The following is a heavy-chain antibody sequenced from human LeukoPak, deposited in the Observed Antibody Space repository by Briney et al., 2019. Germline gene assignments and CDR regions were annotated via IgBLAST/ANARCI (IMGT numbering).Heavy chain of an antibody. Sequence: GESLKISCQGSGYSFTSYWIGWVRQIPGKGLEWMGFIYPGDSDTRYSPSFQGQVTISADKSISTAYLQWSSLKASDTAMYYCARHSYGSGSYYKPYYYYGMDVWGQGTTVTVSS. CDR1: GYSFTSYW. D-gene: IGHD3-10*01. J-gene: IGHJ6*02. CDR2: IYPGDSDT. CDR3: ARHSYGSGSYYKPYYYYGMDV. V-gene: IGHV5-51*01.